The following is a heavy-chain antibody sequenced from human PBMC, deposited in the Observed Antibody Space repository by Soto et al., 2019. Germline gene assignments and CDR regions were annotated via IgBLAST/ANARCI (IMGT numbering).Heavy chain of an antibody. V-gene: IGHV4-59*08. CDR2: IYYSGST. D-gene: IGHD3-10*02. CDR1: GGSISSYY. CDR3: ARLCSGFSVTHFDY. J-gene: IGHJ4*02. Sequence: QVQLQESGPGLVKPSETLSLTCTVSGGSISSYYWSWIRQPPGKGLEWIGYIYYSGSTNYNPSLKSRVTXSVXTXTNQCSLKLSSVTAADTAVYYCARLCSGFSVTHFDYWGQGTLVTVSS.